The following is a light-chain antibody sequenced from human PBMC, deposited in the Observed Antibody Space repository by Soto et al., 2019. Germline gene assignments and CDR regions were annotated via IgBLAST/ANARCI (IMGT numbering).Light chain of an antibody. J-gene: IGLJ1*01. CDR1: NIGSES. Sequence: SYELTQPPSVSVAPRQTARITCGGYNIGSESVHWYQQRPGQAPVLVVYDDSDRPSGIPERFSGSNSANTATLTISRVEAGDEADYYCQVWYSSTDIYVFGSGTKVTVL. CDR3: QVWYSSTDIYV. CDR2: DDS. V-gene: IGLV3-21*02.